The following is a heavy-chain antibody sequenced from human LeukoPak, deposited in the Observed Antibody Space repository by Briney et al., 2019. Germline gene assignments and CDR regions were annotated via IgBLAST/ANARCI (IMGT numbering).Heavy chain of an antibody. CDR3: ARDRNSGYDL. Sequence: PSETLSLTCTVSGGSISSYYWSWIRQPAGKGLEWIGRIYTSGSTNYNPSLKSRVTMSVDTSKNQFSLQLNSVTPEDTAVYYCARDRNSGYDLWGQGTLVTVSS. D-gene: IGHD5-12*01. V-gene: IGHV4-4*07. J-gene: IGHJ4*02. CDR1: GGSISSYY. CDR2: IYTSGST.